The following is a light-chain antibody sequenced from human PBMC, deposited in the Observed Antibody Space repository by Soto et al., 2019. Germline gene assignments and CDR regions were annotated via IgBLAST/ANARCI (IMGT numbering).Light chain of an antibody. J-gene: IGLJ2*01. CDR3: SSYTSSIL. Sequence: QSALTQPASVSGSPGQSITISCTGTSSDVGGYNYVSWYQQHPGKAPKLMIYDVSNRPSGVSNRFYGSKSGNTASLTISGHQAEDEAYYYCSSYTSSILFGGGTKLTVL. CDR1: SSDVGGYNY. CDR2: DVS. V-gene: IGLV2-14*01.